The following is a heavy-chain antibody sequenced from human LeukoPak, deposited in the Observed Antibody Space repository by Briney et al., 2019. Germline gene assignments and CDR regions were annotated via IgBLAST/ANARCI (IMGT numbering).Heavy chain of an antibody. D-gene: IGHD5-24*01. CDR2: IYPGDSDT. CDR3: ARETVSDGYNEPYFDY. J-gene: IGHJ4*02. Sequence: GESLKISCKGSGYSFTSYWIGWVRQMPGKGLEWMGIIYPGDSDTRYSPSFQGQVTISADKSISTAYLQWSSLKASDTAMYYCARETVSDGYNEPYFDYWGQGTLVTVSS. CDR1: GYSFTSYW. V-gene: IGHV5-51*01.